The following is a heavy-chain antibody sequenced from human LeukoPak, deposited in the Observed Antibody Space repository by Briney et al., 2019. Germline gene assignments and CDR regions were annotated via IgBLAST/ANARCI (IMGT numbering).Heavy chain of an antibody. V-gene: IGHV3-74*01. CDR1: GFAFSDYY. J-gene: IGHJ3*02. D-gene: IGHD3-10*01. Sequence: GGSLRLSCAASGFAFSDYYMSWIRQAPGKGLVWVSRINSDGSSTSYADSVKGRFTISRDNAKNTLYLQMNSLRAEDTAVYYCARAKGPVLLWFGELLGAFDIWGQGTMVTVSS. CDR2: INSDGSST. CDR3: ARAKGPVLLWFGELLGAFDI.